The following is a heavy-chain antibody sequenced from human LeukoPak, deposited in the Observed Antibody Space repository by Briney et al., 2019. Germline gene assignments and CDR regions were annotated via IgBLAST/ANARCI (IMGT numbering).Heavy chain of an antibody. CDR3: ARLYEGKRPPDY. V-gene: IGHV4-39*01. CDR2: ISHRGNT. Sequence: SETLSLTCTVSGDSINSGSYYWGWIRQPPGKGLEWFGSISHRGNTHYNPSLRSRVTISVDMSKNQLSLKLSSVTAADTAVYYCARLYEGKRPPDYWGQGTLVTVSS. CDR1: GDSINSGSYY. D-gene: IGHD2-8*01. J-gene: IGHJ4*02.